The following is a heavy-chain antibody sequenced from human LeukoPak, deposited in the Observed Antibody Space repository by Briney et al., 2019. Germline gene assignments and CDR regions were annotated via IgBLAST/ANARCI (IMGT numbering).Heavy chain of an antibody. CDR3: NQCTYSSSWYLKLDY. J-gene: IGHJ4*02. CDR2: IGGGST. CDR1: GLTFSTSG. V-gene: IGHV3-38-3*01. Sequence: GGSLRLSCTASGLTFSTSGFNWVRQAPGKGLEWVASIGGGSTYYADSRKGRFTISRDNSKNTLHLQMNSLRAEDTAVYYCNQCTYSSSWYLKLDYWGQGTLVTVSS. D-gene: IGHD6-13*01.